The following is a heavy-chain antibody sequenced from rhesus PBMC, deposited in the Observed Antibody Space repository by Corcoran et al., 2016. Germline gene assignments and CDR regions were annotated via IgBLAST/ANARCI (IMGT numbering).Heavy chain of an antibody. Sequence: VQLLESGSGLVRPSETLSRICGASGSSISYGYSCGRILQSPGVGLEWVGSTGGRDVGPSNNPPRRSRVTVPSNTPKKQSPLNLTSVTAADAAVYYGARVPGYTSGGDGAYGLDSWGEGVVVSVSS. D-gene: IGHD6-31*01. CDR1: GSSISYGYS. V-gene: IGHV4-127*01. CDR2: TGGRDVGP. J-gene: IGHJ6*01. CDR3: ARVPGYTSGGDGAYGLDS.